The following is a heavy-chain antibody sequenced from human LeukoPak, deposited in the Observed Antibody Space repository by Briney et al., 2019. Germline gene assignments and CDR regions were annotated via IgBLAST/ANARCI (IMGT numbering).Heavy chain of an antibody. CDR1: GGSISRYY. J-gene: IGHJ4*02. V-gene: IGHV4-59*01. CDR3: VGGGYCSRASCYAPLFDY. D-gene: IGHD2-2*01. Sequence: SETLSLTCTVSGGSISRYYWSWIRQSPGKGLEWIAYIYYSGTTNYNPSLKSRVTISVDTSKSQFSLKLNSLTAADTALYYCVGGGYCSRASCYAPLFDYWGQGTLVTVSS. CDR2: IYYSGTT.